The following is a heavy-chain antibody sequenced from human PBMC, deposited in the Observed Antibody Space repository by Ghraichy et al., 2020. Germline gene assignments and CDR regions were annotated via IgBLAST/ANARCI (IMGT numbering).Heavy chain of an antibody. CDR1: GGSIINHY. CDR2: IYYSGTT. Sequence: SETLSLTCTVSGGSIINHYWGWIRQPPGKGLEWIGGIYYSGTTYYNPSLKSRVTISVDTSKNQFSLNLSSVTAADTAVYYCARYDFWSGHDYWGQGTLLTVSS. D-gene: IGHD3-3*01. V-gene: IGHV4-39*01. CDR3: ARYDFWSGHDY. J-gene: IGHJ4*02.